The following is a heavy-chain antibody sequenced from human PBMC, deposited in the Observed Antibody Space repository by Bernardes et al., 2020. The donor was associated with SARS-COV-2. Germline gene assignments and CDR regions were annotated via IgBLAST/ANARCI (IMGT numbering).Heavy chain of an antibody. Sequence: GGSLRLSCAASGFTFSSYWIHWVRQPPGEGLVWVSRISTDGTNRDYADSVKGRFTVTRDNARKVSYLQMNSLGADDTAVYYCARGASSGYRVDYWGPGTLVTVSS. CDR1: GFTFSSYW. J-gene: IGHJ4*02. CDR2: ISTDGTNR. V-gene: IGHV3-74*01. CDR3: ARGASSGYRVDY. D-gene: IGHD3-22*01.